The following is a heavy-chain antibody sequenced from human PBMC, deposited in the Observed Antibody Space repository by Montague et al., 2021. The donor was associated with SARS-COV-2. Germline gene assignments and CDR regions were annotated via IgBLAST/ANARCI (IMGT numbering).Heavy chain of an antibody. Sequence: SETLSLTCTVSGGSISSYYWSWIRQPAGKGLEWIGRIYSSGSTKYNPSLKSRVTMSVDTSKNQFSLKLSSVTAADTAVYYCARDHMAILIMGYYYGMDVWGQGTPVAVSS. J-gene: IGHJ6*02. CDR3: ARDHMAILIMGYYYGMDV. CDR1: GGSISSYY. D-gene: IGHD2-2*02. V-gene: IGHV4-4*07. CDR2: IYSSGST.